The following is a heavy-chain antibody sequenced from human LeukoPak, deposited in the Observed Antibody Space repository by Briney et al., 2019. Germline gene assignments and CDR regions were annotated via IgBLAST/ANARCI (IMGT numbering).Heavy chain of an antibody. Sequence: PSETLSLTCTVSGGSISSGGYYWSWIRQHPGKGLEWIGYIYYSGSTYYNPSLKSRLTISVDTSKNQFSLKLSSVTAADTALYYCARDGEYCSSTSCYFDPWGQRILVTVSS. CDR3: ARDGEYCSSTSCYFDP. D-gene: IGHD2-2*01. CDR1: GGSISSGGYY. V-gene: IGHV4-31*03. J-gene: IGHJ5*02. CDR2: IYYSGST.